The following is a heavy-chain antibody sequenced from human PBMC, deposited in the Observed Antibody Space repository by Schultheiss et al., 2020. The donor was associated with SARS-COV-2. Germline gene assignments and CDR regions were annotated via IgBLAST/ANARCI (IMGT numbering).Heavy chain of an antibody. CDR1: GFPFNTYA. CDR3: AKGLLAVRPWYYGMDV. Sequence: GGSLRLSCAASGFPFNTYAMNWVRQAPGRGLEWISALSGSGGSTYYADSVKGRFTISRDNFKDTLYLQMTRLRGEDTAVYYCAKGLLAVRPWYYGMDVWGQGTTVTVSS. J-gene: IGHJ6*02. D-gene: IGHD6-6*01. CDR2: LSGSGGST. V-gene: IGHV3-23*01.